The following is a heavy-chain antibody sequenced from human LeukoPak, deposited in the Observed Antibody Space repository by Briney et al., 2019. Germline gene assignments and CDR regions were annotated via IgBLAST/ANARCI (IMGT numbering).Heavy chain of an antibody. J-gene: IGHJ4*02. CDR1: GFTVSSNY. V-gene: IGHV3-53*01. Sequence: GGSLRLSCAASGFTVSSNYMSWVRQAPGKGLEWVSVIYSGGSTYYADSVKGRFTISRDNSKNTLYLQMNSLRAEDTAVYYCAKGLQENPLQPFDYWGQGTLVTVSS. D-gene: IGHD4-11*01. CDR2: IYSGGST. CDR3: AKGLQENPLQPFDY.